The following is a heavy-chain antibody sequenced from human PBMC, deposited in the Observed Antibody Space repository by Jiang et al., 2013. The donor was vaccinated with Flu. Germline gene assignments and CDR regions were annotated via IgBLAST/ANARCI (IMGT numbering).Heavy chain of an antibody. CDR3: GATIEGYPLFDP. D-gene: IGHD4/OR15-4a*01. J-gene: IGHJ5*02. V-gene: IGHV4-59*08. CDR2: LLHWQH. Sequence: KGRGVDWVYLLHWQHQLQPSLRSRVNISVDTSKNQFSLNLSSVTAADTAIYYCGATIEGYPLFDPWGQGILVTVSS.